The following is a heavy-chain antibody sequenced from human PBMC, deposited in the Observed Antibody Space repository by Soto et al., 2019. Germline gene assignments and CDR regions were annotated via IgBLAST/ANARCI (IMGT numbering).Heavy chain of an antibody. CDR2: ISGSGVST. CDR1: GFTFSSDA. J-gene: IGHJ6*02. Sequence: PGGSLRLSCAASGFTFSSDAMSWVRQAPGKGLECVSAISGSGVSTYYAASVKGRFTISRDNSKNTLYLQMNSLRAEDTAVYYCPKDLYPVPAALYYYYVMDVWGQATTVTVSS. D-gene: IGHD2-2*01. CDR3: PKDLYPVPAALYYYYVMDV. V-gene: IGHV3-23*01.